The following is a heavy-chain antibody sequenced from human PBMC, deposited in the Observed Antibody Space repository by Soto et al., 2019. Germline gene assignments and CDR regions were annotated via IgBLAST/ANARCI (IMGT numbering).Heavy chain of an antibody. V-gene: IGHV3-23*01. D-gene: IGHD3-22*01. CDR2: ISGSGGST. CDR3: AKEAMIVVVITRSGTYYFDY. Sequence: EVQLLESGGGLVQPGGSLRLSCAASGFTFSSYAMSWVRQAPGKGLEWVSAISGSGGSTYYADSVKGRFTISRDNSKNTLYLQMNSLRAEDTAVYYCAKEAMIVVVITRSGTYYFDYWGQGTLVTVSS. J-gene: IGHJ4*02. CDR1: GFTFSSYA.